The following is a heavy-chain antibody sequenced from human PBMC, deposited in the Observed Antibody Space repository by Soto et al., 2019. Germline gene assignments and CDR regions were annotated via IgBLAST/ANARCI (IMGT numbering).Heavy chain of an antibody. D-gene: IGHD1-26*01. CDR2: INHSGST. J-gene: IGHJ4*02. V-gene: IGHV4-34*01. CDR3: ARAQPPVGASHYFDY. CDR1: GGSFSGYY. Sequence: SETLSLTCAVYGGSFSGYYWSWIRQPPGKGLEWIGEINHSGSTNYNPSLKSRVTISVDTSKNQFSLKLSSVTPEDTAVYYCARAQPPVGASHYFDYWGQGTLVTVSS.